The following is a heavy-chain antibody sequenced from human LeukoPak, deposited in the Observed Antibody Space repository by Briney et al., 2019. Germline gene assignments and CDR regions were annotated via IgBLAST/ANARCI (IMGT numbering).Heavy chain of an antibody. V-gene: IGHV3-33*01. CDR2: IWYDGTNK. Sequence: GRSLRLSCAASGFSFSNYGMHWVRQAPGKGLEWVALIWYDGTNKYYVDSVKGRFTISRDNSRNTVFLQMNSLRAEDTAVYYCARGHWVSSSWYHFDYWGQGTLVTVSS. CDR1: GFSFSNYG. D-gene: IGHD6-13*01. J-gene: IGHJ4*02. CDR3: ARGHWVSSSWYHFDY.